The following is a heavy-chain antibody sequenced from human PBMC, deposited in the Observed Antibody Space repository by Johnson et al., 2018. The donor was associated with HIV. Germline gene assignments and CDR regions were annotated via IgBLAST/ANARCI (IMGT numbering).Heavy chain of an antibody. Sequence: EQLVESGGGLVRPGESLRLSCAASGFTFDDYGMSWVRQGPGQGLEWVSGINWNGGSIGYADSVKGRFTISRDNSKNTLYLQMNSLRAEYTAVYYCAREWEAAFDIWGQGTMVTVSS. J-gene: IGHJ3*02. CDR1: GFTFDDYG. CDR3: AREWEAAFDI. D-gene: IGHD1-26*01. CDR2: INWNGGSI. V-gene: IGHV3-20*04.